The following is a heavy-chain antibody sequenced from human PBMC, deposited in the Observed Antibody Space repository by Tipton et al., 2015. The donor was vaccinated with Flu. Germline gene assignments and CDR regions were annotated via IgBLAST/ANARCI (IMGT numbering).Heavy chain of an antibody. V-gene: IGHV4-59*07. CDR3: ASSSYDYIWGSYRFFDY. D-gene: IGHD3-16*02. J-gene: IGHJ4*02. CDR2: IYYSGST. Sequence: TLSLTCTVSGGSISSYYWSWIRQPPGKGLERIGYIYYSGSTNYNPSLKSRVTISVDTSKNQFSLKLSSVTAADTAVYYCASSSYDYIWGSYRFFDYWGQGTLVTVSS. CDR1: GGSISSYY.